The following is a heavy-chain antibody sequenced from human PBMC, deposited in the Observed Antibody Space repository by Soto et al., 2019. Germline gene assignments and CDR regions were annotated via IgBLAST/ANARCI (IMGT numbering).Heavy chain of an antibody. CDR3: ATHPTQDYDSSAYYYAYFDY. V-gene: IGHV5-10-1*01. D-gene: IGHD3-22*01. CDR1: EYTFTSFW. CDR2: IDPSDSYT. J-gene: IGHJ4*02. Sequence: GESLKISCKGSEYTFTSFWINWVRQMPGKGLEWMGRIDPSDSYTNYSPSFQGHVTISADKSISTAYLQWSSLKASDTAMYYCATHPTQDYDSSAYYYAYFDYWGQGTLVTVSS.